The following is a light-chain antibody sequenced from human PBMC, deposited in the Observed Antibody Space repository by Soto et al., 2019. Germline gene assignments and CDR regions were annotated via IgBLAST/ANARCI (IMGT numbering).Light chain of an antibody. CDR3: NSYTDRSTFYV. J-gene: IGLJ1*01. CDR2: EGN. V-gene: IGLV2-14*02. CDR1: SSHIGSSNL. Sequence: QSALTQPASVSGSPGQSITISCTASSSHIGSSNLVSWYQHHSGKAPKLIIYEGNKRPSGVSNRFSGSKSGKTASLTISGLQAEDEADYYCNSYTDRSTFYVFGTGTKVTVL.